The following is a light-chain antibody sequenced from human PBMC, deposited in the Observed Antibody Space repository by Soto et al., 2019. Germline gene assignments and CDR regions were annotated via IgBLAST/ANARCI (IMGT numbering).Light chain of an antibody. CDR3: QQYGSFPWT. Sequence: EIVSTQSPGTLSLSPGERAILSCRASQSVTSIYLAWYQQKPGQAPRLLIYGVSSRATGIPDRFSGSGSGTDFALTISRLESEDFAVYYCQQYGSFPWTFGQGTKVEIK. V-gene: IGKV3-20*01. CDR1: QSVTSIY. J-gene: IGKJ1*01. CDR2: GVS.